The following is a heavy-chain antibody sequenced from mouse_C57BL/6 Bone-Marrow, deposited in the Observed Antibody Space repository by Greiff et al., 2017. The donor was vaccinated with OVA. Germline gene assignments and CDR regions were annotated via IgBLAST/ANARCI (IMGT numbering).Heavy chain of an antibody. CDR2: ISDGGSYT. CDR1: GFTFSSYA. CDR3: ARDKSSHWYFDV. D-gene: IGHD1-1*01. J-gene: IGHJ1*03. Sequence: EVMLVESGGGLVKPGGSLKLSCAASGFTFSSYAMSWVRQTPEKRLEWVATISDGGSYTYYPDNVKGRFTFSRDNAKNNLYLQMSHLKSEDTAMYYCARDKSSHWYFDVWGTGTTVTVSS. V-gene: IGHV5-4*01.